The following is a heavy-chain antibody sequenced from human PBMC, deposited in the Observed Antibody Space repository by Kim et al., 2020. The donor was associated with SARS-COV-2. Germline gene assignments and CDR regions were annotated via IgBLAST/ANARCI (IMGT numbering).Heavy chain of an antibody. Sequence: SETLSLTCTVSGGSISSSSYYWGWIRQPPGKGLEWIGSIYYSGSTYYNPSLKSRVTISVDTSKNQFSLKLSSVTAADTAVYYCAGIRYYYDSSGYWDSDYYGMDVWGQGTTVTVSS. J-gene: IGHJ6*02. D-gene: IGHD3-22*01. CDR2: IYYSGST. CDR1: GGSISSSSYY. V-gene: IGHV4-39*01. CDR3: AGIRYYYDSSGYWDSDYYGMDV.